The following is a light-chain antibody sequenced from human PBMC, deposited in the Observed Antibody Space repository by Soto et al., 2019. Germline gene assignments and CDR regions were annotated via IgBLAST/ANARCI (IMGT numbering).Light chain of an antibody. CDR2: DAS. V-gene: IGKV3-11*01. CDR1: QSIGTY. CDR3: QQRASWPPSIT. Sequence: EIVLTQSPSTVSLSPGERATLSCRASQSIGTYLAWYQQKPGLAPRLLFYDASKRATGIPARFSGSGSGTDFNLTISSLEPEDFAVYYCQQRASWPPSITFGGGTKVEIK. J-gene: IGKJ4*01.